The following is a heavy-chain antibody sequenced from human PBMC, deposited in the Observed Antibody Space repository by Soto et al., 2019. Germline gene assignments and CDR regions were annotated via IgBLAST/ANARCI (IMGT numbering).Heavy chain of an antibody. Sequence: GGSLRLSCAASGFTFSDHYMAWIRQAPGKGLEIVAHMSGSGSSEDYGDSVKGRFSIFRENSKNLLFLQMFFLRAEDTAVYYCAKGEVLRFLEAPYGMDVWGKGTTVTVYS. J-gene: IGHJ6*04. D-gene: IGHD3-3*01. V-gene: IGHV3-11*01. CDR1: GFTFSDHY. CDR3: AKGEVLRFLEAPYGMDV. CDR2: MSGSGSSE.